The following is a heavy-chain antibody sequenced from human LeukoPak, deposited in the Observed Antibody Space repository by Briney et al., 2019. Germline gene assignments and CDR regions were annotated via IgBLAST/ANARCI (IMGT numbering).Heavy chain of an antibody. D-gene: IGHD3-22*01. J-gene: IGHJ4*02. Sequence: GGSLRLSCAASGFPFDDYGMSWVRHAPGKGLEWVSDINWNGGSTGYADSVKGRFTSSGDNAKNSLYLQMNSLRAEDTALYYCAGYSSGYYLEGWGQGTLVTVSS. V-gene: IGHV3-20*04. CDR3: AGYSSGYYLEG. CDR1: GFPFDDYG. CDR2: INWNGGST.